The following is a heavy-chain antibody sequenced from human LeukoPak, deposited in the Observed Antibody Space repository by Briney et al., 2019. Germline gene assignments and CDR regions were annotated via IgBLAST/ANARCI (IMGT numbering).Heavy chain of an antibody. D-gene: IGHD4-17*01. J-gene: IGHJ6*02. Sequence: GGSLRLSCAASGFTFSSYAMSWVRQAPGKGLEWVSAISGSGGSTYYADSVEGRFTISRDNSKNTLYLQMNSLRAEDTAVYYCAKSGGDYYYYFVMDVWGQGTTVTVSS. CDR3: AKSGGDYYYYFVMDV. V-gene: IGHV3-23*01. CDR1: GFTFSSYA. CDR2: ISGSGGST.